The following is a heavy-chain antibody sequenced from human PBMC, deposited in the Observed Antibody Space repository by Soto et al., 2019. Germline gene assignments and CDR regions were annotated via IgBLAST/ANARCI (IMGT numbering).Heavy chain of an antibody. Sequence: QVQLQESGPGLVKPSETLSLTCTVSGASVSDYYWAWIRQSPEKGLQYIAYSSHHGITNLTPALDSRINIAIDTSRNQLSLTVTSLTAADTAVYYCARARKSAYITGGFDSWGQGAQVTVSS. CDR3: ARARKSAYITGGFDS. V-gene: IGHV4-59*02. CDR1: GASVSDYY. D-gene: IGHD5-18*01. CDR2: SSHHGIT. J-gene: IGHJ4*02.